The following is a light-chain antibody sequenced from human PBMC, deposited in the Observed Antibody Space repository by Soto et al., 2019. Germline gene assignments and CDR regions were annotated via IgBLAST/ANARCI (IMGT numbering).Light chain of an antibody. CDR1: SSDVGNYNL. CDR2: EVN. Sequence: QSALTQPASVSGSPGQSITISCTRTSSDVGNYNLVSWHQQHPGKAPKLMIYEVNKRPSGVSTRFSGSKSGNTASLTISELQTEDETDYYCCSYAGSSSWVFGGGTKLTVL. J-gene: IGLJ3*02. V-gene: IGLV2-23*02. CDR3: CSYAGSSSWV.